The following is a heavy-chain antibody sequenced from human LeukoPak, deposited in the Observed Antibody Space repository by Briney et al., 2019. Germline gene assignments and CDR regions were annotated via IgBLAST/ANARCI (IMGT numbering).Heavy chain of an antibody. J-gene: IGHJ4*02. CDR3: AKDDHRYYGTSGYNH. V-gene: IGHV3-23*01. CDR1: GFTFSSYA. Sequence: GGSLRLSCAASGFTFSSYAMSWVRQAPGKGLEWVSAISGSGGSTYYADSVKGRFTISRDNSKNTPYLLMNSLRAEDTAVYYCAKDDHRYYGTSGYNHWGQGTLVTVSS. D-gene: IGHD3-22*01. CDR2: ISGSGGST.